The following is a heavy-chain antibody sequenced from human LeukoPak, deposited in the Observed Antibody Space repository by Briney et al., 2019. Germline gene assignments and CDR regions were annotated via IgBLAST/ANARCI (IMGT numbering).Heavy chain of an antibody. Sequence: PGGSLRLSCAASGLTFSSYGMHWVRQAPGKGLEWVADIWYDGSKKYYADSVKGRFTISRDNSKNTLYLQMNSLRAEDTAVYYCARDFGTAAGLDYWGQGTLVTVSS. D-gene: IGHD6-13*01. CDR1: GLTFSSYG. J-gene: IGHJ4*02. CDR2: IWYDGSKK. V-gene: IGHV3-33*01. CDR3: ARDFGTAAGLDY.